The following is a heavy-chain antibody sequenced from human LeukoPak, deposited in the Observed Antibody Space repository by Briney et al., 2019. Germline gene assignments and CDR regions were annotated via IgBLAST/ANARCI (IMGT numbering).Heavy chain of an antibody. CDR2: ISGSADNT. Sequence: GGSLRLSCVASGFTFSDYAMSWVRQAPGKGLEWVSAISGSADNTCYADSVKGRFAISRDNSKNTLYLQLSTLRADDTAVYYCAKRTPYTGSSQSFDYWGQGTLVTVSS. D-gene: IGHD1-26*01. J-gene: IGHJ4*02. V-gene: IGHV3-23*01. CDR1: GFTFSDYA. CDR3: AKRTPYTGSSQSFDY.